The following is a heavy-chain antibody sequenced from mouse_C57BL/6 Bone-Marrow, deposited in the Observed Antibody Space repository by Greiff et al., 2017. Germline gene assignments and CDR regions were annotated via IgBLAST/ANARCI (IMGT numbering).Heavy chain of an antibody. CDR3: TRRITTVVATADY. J-gene: IGHJ2*01. Sequence: VQLQQSGTVLARPGASVKMSCKTSGYTFTSYWMHWVKQRPGQGLEWIGAIYPGNSDTSYNQKFKGKAKLTAVTSASPAYMELSSLTNEDSAVYYCTRRITTVVATADYWGQGTTLTVSS. CDR1: GYTFTSYW. D-gene: IGHD1-1*01. V-gene: IGHV1-5*01. CDR2: IYPGNSDT.